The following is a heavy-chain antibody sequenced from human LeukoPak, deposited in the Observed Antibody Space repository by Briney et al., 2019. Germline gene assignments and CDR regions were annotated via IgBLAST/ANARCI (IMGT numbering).Heavy chain of an antibody. CDR3: YGANAEH. Sequence: HPGGSLRLSCAASGFTFSSYWMHWVRHAPGKGLMWVSGINTDGSSTSYADSVKGRFTISRDNAKNTLFLQMNSLRAEDTAVYYCYGANAEHWGQGTLVTVSS. J-gene: IGHJ1*01. CDR2: INTDGSST. V-gene: IGHV3-74*01. CDR1: GFTFSSYW. D-gene: IGHD4-23*01.